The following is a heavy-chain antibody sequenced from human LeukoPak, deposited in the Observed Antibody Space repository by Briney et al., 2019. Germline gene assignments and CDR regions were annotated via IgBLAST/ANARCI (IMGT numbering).Heavy chain of an antibody. Sequence: PGGSLRLSCSASGFTFSSYAMHWVRQAPGKGLEYVSAISSNGGSTYYADSVKGRFTISRVNSKNTLYLQMSSLRAEDTAVYYCAKLAVASVHYGMDVWGQGTTVTVSS. CDR3: AKLAVASVHYGMDV. J-gene: IGHJ6*02. CDR2: ISSNGGST. V-gene: IGHV3-64D*09. CDR1: GFTFSSYA. D-gene: IGHD6-19*01.